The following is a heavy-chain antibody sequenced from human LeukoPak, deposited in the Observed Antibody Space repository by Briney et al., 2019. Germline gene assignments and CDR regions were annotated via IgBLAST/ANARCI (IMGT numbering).Heavy chain of an antibody. CDR2: ISSSGSTI. CDR3: ARDRSSGNYYYGMDV. J-gene: IGHJ6*02. D-gene: IGHD6-19*01. CDR1: GFTFSSIA. V-gene: IGHV3-48*03. Sequence: GGSLRLSCAASGFTFSSIAMHWVRQAPGKGLEWVSYISSSGSTIYYADSVKGRFTISRDNAKNSLYLQMNSLRAEDTAVYYFARDRSSGNYYYGMDVWGQGTTVTVS.